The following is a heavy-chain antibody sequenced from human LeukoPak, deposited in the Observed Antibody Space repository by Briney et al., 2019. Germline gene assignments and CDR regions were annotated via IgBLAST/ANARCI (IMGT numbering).Heavy chain of an antibody. CDR1: GFTFSSYS. CDR2: ISSSSSCI. CDR3: AREYYYGSGFDP. D-gene: IGHD3-10*01. Sequence: GGSLRLSCAASGFTFSSYSMNWVRQAPGKGLEWVSSISSSSSCIYYADSVKGRFTISRDNAKNSLYLQMNSLRAEDTAVYYCAREYYYGSGFDPWGQGTLVTVSS. V-gene: IGHV3-21*01. J-gene: IGHJ5*02.